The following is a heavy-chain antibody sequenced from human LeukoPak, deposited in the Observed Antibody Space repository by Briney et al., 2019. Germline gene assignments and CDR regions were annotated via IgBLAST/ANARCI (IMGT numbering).Heavy chain of an antibody. CDR1: SGSVSTRRDY. CDR3: ARCARYCGGDCYPDGFDI. V-gene: IGHV4-61*01. J-gene: IGHJ3*02. Sequence: SETLSLTCTLSSGSVSTRRDYWSWIRQPPGKGLEWIGYIHYSGGTNYHFTLKRRLTISLETSKHQFSLKLSAVTTPAMAVDYCARCARYCGGDCYPDGFDIWGQGTMVTVSS. CDR2: IHYSGGT. D-gene: IGHD2-21*02.